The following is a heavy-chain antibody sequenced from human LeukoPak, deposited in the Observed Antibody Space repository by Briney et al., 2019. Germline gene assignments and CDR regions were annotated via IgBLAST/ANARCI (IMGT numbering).Heavy chain of an antibody. J-gene: IGHJ5*02. V-gene: IGHV4-59*01. CDR2: IYYSGST. CDR3: ARDYYGSGSYYNWFDP. CDR1: GGSISSYY. D-gene: IGHD3-10*01. Sequence: SGTLSLTCTVSGGSISSYYWSWIRQPPGKGLEWVGYIYYSGSTNYNPSLKSRVTISVDTSKNQFSLKLSSVTAADTAVYYCARDYYGSGSYYNWFDPWGQGTLVTVSS.